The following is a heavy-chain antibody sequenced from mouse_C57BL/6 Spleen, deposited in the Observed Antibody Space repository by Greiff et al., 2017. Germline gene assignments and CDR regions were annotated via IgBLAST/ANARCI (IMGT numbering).Heavy chain of an antibody. J-gene: IGHJ4*01. CDR3: ARNYGSSYGYAMDY. D-gene: IGHD1-1*01. CDR1: GFTFSDYY. Sequence: VESGGGLVQPGGSLKLSCAASGFTFSDYYMYWVRQTPEKRLEWVAYISNGGGSTYYPETVKGRFTISRDNAKNTLYLQMSLLKSEDTAMYYCARNYGSSYGYAMDYWGQGTSVTVSS. V-gene: IGHV5-12*01. CDR2: ISNGGGST.